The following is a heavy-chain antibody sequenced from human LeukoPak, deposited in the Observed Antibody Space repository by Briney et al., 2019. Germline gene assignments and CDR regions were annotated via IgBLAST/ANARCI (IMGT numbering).Heavy chain of an antibody. D-gene: IGHD3-22*01. CDR2: IDQDGHEK. V-gene: IGHV3-7*01. J-gene: IGHJ4*02. CDR1: GFTFSTYW. Sequence: GGSLRLSCAASGFTFSTYWMSWARQAPGKGLEWVANIDQDGHEKNYVDSVKGRFTISRDNAKNSLHLQMNSLRADDTAVYYCARDLGYSTFDYWGQGILVTVSS. CDR3: ARDLGYSTFDY.